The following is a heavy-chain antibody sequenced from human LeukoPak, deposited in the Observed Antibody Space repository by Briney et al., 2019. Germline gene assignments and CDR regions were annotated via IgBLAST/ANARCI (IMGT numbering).Heavy chain of an antibody. CDR1: GGSISSGGYY. CDR3: AREAVGYSRFFRVDP. J-gene: IGHJ5*02. Sequence: PSQTLSLTCTVSGGSISSGGYYWSWIRQHPGKGLEWIGYIYYSGSTYYNPSLKSRVTISVDTSKNQFSLKLSSVTAADTAVYYCAREAVGYSRFFRVDPWGQGTLVTVSS. V-gene: IGHV4-31*03. D-gene: IGHD6-13*01. CDR2: IYYSGST.